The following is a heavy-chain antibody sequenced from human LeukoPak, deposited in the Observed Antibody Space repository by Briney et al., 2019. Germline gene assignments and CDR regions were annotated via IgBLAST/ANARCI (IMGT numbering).Heavy chain of an antibody. D-gene: IGHD4-17*01. CDR3: ARGGSDYGDYVFDY. CDR1: GYTFTGYH. CDR2: ISPNSGDT. V-gene: IGHV1-2*06. Sequence: ASVKVSRKASGYTFTGYHMHWVQQAPGQGLEWMGRISPNSGDTNYAQKFQGRVAMTRDTSISTAFMELTRLRSDDTAVYYCARGGSDYGDYVFDYWGQGTLVTVSS. J-gene: IGHJ4*02.